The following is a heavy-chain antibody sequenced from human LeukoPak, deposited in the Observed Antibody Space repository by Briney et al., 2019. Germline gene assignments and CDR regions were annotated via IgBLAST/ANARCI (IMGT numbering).Heavy chain of an antibody. CDR3: ARDGGSYYDILTGYYHAYYFDY. J-gene: IGHJ4*02. CDR1: GGSISSYY. Sequence: PSETLSLTCTVSGGSISSYYWSWIRQPAGKGLEWIGRIYTSGSSNYNPSLKSRVTMSVDTSKNQFSLKLSPVTAADTAVYYCARDGGSYYDILTGYYHAYYFDYWGQGTLVTVSS. CDR2: IYTSGSS. D-gene: IGHD3-9*01. V-gene: IGHV4-4*07.